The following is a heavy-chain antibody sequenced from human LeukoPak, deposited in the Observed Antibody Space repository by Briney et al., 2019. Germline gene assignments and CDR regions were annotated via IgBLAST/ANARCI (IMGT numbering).Heavy chain of an antibody. V-gene: IGHV3-48*04. CDR1: GFPFSSYS. D-gene: IGHD3-3*01. J-gene: IGHJ6*03. CDR2: VSSSSSTL. CDR3: ARVPGSITIFGVAIRAYYMDV. Sequence: GGSLRLSCAPSGFPFSSYSMNWVRQPPRKGLAGVSYVSSSSSTLYYADSVKGRFTISRDNAKNSLYLQMNSLRAEDTAVYYCARVPGSITIFGVAIRAYYMDVWGEGTTVTVSS.